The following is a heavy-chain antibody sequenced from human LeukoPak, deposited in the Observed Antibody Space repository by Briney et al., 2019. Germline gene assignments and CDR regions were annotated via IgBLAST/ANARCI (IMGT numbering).Heavy chain of an antibody. CDR1: GGSISSGGYS. CDR2: IYHSGST. J-gene: IGHJ4*02. V-gene: IGHV4-30-2*01. Sequence: SETLSLTCAVSGGSISSGGYSWSWFRQPPGKGLEWIGYIYHSGSTYYNPSLKSRVTISVDRSKNQFSLKLSSVTAADTAVYYCASRYSGYSNWGQGTLVTVSS. D-gene: IGHD5-12*01. CDR3: ASRYSGYSN.